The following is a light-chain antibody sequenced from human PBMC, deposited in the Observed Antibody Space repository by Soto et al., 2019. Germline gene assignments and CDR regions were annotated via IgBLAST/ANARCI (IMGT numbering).Light chain of an antibody. V-gene: IGLV2-8*01. CDR1: SSDLGGYNY. CDR2: EVS. Sequence: QSVLTQPPSASGSPGQSVAISCTGTSSDLGGYNYVSWYQQHPGKAPKVMIYEVSKRPSGVPDRFSGSKSGNTASLTVSGLQAEDEADYYCSSYAGSNNWVFGGGTKLTVL. J-gene: IGLJ2*01. CDR3: SSYAGSNNWV.